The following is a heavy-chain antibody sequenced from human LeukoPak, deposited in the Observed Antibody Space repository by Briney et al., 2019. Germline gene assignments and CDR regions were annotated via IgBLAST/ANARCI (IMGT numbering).Heavy chain of an antibody. CDR2: IHYSGDT. J-gene: IGHJ4*02. CDR1: GGSISSYY. V-gene: IGHV4-59*01. Sequence: SETLSLTCTVSGGSISSYYWSWIRQPPGKGLEWIGYIHYSGDTKYNPSLKSRVTISVDTSKNQFSLRLRSVTAADTAVYYCAREGYSGHDFIYWGQGTLVTVSS. CDR3: AREGYSGHDFIY. D-gene: IGHD5-12*01.